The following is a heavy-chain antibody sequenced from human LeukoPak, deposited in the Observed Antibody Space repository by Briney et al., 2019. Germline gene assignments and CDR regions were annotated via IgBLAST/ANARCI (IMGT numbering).Heavy chain of an antibody. CDR3: AKDREENQYGSGSYYTDYYFDY. CDR2: IRYDGSNK. D-gene: IGHD3-10*01. Sequence: PGGSLRLSCAASGFTFSSYGMHWVRQAPGKGLEWVAFIRYDGSNKYYADSVKGRFTISRDNSKNTLYLQMNSLRAEDTAVYYCAKDREENQYGSGSYYTDYYFDYWGQGTLVTVSS. J-gene: IGHJ4*02. CDR1: GFTFSSYG. V-gene: IGHV3-30*02.